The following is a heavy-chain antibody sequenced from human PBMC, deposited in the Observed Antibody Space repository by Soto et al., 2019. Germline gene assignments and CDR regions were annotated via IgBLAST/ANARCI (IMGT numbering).Heavy chain of an antibody. Sequence: QVQLVQSGAEVKKPGASVKVSCKASGYTFTSYAMHWVRQAPGQRLEWMGWINAGNGNTKYSQKFQGRVTITRDTSASTAYMELSSLRSEDTAVYYCAREGSETTAFSYYCYYMDVWGKGNTVTVSS. J-gene: IGHJ6*03. V-gene: IGHV1-3*01. CDR3: AREGSETTAFSYYCYYMDV. CDR2: INAGNGNT. D-gene: IGHD4-17*01. CDR1: GYTFTSYA.